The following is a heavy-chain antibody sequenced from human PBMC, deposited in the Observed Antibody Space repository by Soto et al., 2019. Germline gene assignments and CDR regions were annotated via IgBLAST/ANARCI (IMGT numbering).Heavy chain of an antibody. CDR2: IYSSGGT. J-gene: IGHJ4*02. CDR1: GFTVSNNY. CDR3: ARDPPGIAASGSYN. V-gene: IGHV3-53*01. D-gene: IGHD6-13*01. Sequence: DVQLEESGGGLIQPGGSLRLSCAVSGFTVSNNYMTWVRQAPGKGLEWVSLIYSSGGTKYADSVRGRFTISRDNSKNTLYLQMNSLKVXDTAVYYCARDPPGIAASGSYNWGQGTLVTVSS.